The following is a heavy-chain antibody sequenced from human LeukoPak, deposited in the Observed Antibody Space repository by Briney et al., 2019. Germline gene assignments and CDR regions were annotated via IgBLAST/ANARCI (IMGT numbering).Heavy chain of an antibody. CDR3: AREITIYDSSGYYYYDY. V-gene: IGHV1-46*01. Sequence: ASVTVSFKASGYTFTSYYMHWVRQAPGQGLEWMGIINPSGGSTSYAQKFQGRVTMTRDTSTSTVYVELSSLRSEDTAVYYCAREITIYDSSGYYYYDYWGQGTLVTVSS. D-gene: IGHD3-22*01. CDR2: INPSGGST. J-gene: IGHJ4*02. CDR1: GYTFTSYY.